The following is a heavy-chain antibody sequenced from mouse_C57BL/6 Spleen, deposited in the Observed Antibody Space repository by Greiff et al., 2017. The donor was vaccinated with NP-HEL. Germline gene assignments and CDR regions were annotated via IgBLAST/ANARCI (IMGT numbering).Heavy chain of an antibody. V-gene: IGHV1-72*01. Sequence: QVQLQQPGAELVKPGASVTLSCKASGYTFTSYWMHWVKQRPGRGLEWIGRIDPNSGGTKYNEKFKSKATLTVDKPSSTAYMQLSSLTFEDSAVYYCAKGDSNYGLAWFAYWGQGTLVTVSA. CDR1: GYTFTSYW. D-gene: IGHD2-5*01. J-gene: IGHJ3*01. CDR3: AKGDSNYGLAWFAY. CDR2: IDPNSGGT.